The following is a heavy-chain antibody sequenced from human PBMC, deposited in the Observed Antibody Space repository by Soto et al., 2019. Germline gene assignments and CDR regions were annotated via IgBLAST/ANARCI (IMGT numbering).Heavy chain of an antibody. CDR2: INPSGVST. V-gene: IGHV1-46*01. J-gene: IGHJ6*02. Sequence: CHTSENNFTPYPMHSVRPAPGQGLEWMGIINPSGVSTSYAQKFQGRVTMTRDTSTSTVYMEPNSLRAEDTAVYYCARVDDYGDYEDSDYYYGMDVWGQGTTVTVSS. D-gene: IGHD4-17*01. CDR3: ARVDDYGDYEDSDYYYGMDV. CDR1: ENNFTPYP.